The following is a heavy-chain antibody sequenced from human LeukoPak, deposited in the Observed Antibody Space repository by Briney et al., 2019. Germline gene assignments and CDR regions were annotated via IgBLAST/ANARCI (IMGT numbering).Heavy chain of an antibody. CDR2: MSWNSGSI. J-gene: IGHJ4*02. CDR1: GFTFDDYA. CDR3: AKDKGSGWYKAYYFDY. D-gene: IGHD6-19*01. Sequence: GGSLRLSCAASGFTFDDYAMPWLRQAPGKGLEGVSDMSWNSGSIGYAGCVKGRFTISRDNAKTSLYLQMNSLRAEDTALYYCAKDKGSGWYKAYYFDYWGQGTLVTVSS. V-gene: IGHV3-9*01.